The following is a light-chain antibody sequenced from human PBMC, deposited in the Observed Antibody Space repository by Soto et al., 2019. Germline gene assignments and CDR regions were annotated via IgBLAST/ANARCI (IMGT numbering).Light chain of an antibody. Sequence: EIVLTKSPGTLSLSPGERATLSCRASQSVSNNYLAWFQQKPGQGPRLLIYDASSRAPGIPDRFSGSGSGTDFTLTISRLEPEDFAVYFCQQYGSSPISFGQGTRLEIK. V-gene: IGKV3-20*01. CDR2: DAS. CDR3: QQYGSSPIS. CDR1: QSVSNNY. J-gene: IGKJ5*01.